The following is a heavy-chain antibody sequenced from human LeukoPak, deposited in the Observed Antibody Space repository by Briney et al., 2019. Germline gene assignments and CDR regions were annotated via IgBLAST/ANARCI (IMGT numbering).Heavy chain of an antibody. CDR2: INHSGST. Sequence: PSETLSLTCAVYGGSFSGYYWSWIRQPPGKGLEWIGEINHSGSTNYNPSLKSRVTISVDTSKNQFSLKLSSVTAADTAVYYCARGPVAGFDYWGQGTLVTASS. V-gene: IGHV4-34*01. CDR3: ARGPVAGFDY. J-gene: IGHJ4*02. CDR1: GGSFSGYY. D-gene: IGHD6-19*01.